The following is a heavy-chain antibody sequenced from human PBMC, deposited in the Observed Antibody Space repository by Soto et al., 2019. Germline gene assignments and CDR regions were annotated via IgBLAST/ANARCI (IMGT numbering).Heavy chain of an antibody. Sequence: SETLSLTCTVSGGSMSGYYWSWIRQPPGKGLEWIGYIYYSGSTSYNPSLRSRVTISLDTSKNQFSLNLSSVTAADTAVYYCARRRGHSFALGFDPWGQGTLVTVSS. V-gene: IGHV4-59*08. CDR3: ARRRGHSFALGFDP. CDR2: IYYSGST. D-gene: IGHD3-16*01. J-gene: IGHJ5*02. CDR1: GGSMSGYY.